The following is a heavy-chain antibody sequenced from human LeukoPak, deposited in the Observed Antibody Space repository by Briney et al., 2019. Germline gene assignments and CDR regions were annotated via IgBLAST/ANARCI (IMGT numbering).Heavy chain of an antibody. Sequence: SETLSLTCAVSGGSISSGDYYWSWIRQPPGRGLEWIGYIYYSGSTYYNPSLKSRVTISVDTSKNQFSLKLSSVTAADTAVYYCARVREVPAAIGYWGQGTLVTVSS. CDR3: ARVREVPAAIGY. J-gene: IGHJ4*02. V-gene: IGHV4-30-4*01. CDR1: GGSISSGDYY. D-gene: IGHD2-2*02. CDR2: IYYSGST.